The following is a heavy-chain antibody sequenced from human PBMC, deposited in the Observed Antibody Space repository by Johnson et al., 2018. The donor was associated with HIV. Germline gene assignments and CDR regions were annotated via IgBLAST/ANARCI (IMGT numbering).Heavy chain of an antibody. J-gene: IGHJ3*02. CDR3: AKRGDSSGDAFDI. Sequence: QVQLVESGGGLVKAGGSLRLSCAASGFTFSDHYMTWIRQAPGKGLECISSISSSGRTTYYADSVKGRFTISRDNSKNTLYLQMISLRGEDTAVCYCAKRGDSSGDAFDIWGQGTMVTVSS. CDR1: GFTFSDHY. CDR2: ISSSGRTT. D-gene: IGHD6-25*01. V-gene: IGHV3-11*04.